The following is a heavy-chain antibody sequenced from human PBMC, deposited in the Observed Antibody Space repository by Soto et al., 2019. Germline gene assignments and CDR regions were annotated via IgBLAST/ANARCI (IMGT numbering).Heavy chain of an antibody. CDR2: LYWDDDK. J-gene: IGHJ4*02. V-gene: IGHV2-5*02. Sequence: QITLKESGPTLVKPTQTLTLTCTFSGFSLNTNAVGVAWIRQPPGKALEWLALLYWDDDKRYSPSLKSRLTITTDTSKNQVVHTMTNMNPEDTATDYCAHRRVRDSSGENFDSWGQGTLVTVSS. CDR3: AHRRVRDSSGENFDS. CDR1: GFSLNTNAVG. D-gene: IGHD6-19*01.